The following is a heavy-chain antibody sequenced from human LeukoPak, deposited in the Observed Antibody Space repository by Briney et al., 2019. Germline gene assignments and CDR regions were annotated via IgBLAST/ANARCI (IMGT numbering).Heavy chain of an antibody. Sequence: SETLSLTCAVSGGSFSGYYWSWIRHPPGKGLEWMGELNHSGSTNYNASLKSRFTISGDTSKNQLSLKMSSVTAADTAVYYCASVRKGVVPAAADYWGQGTLVTVSS. CDR2: LNHSGST. D-gene: IGHD2-2*01. CDR1: GGSFSGYY. V-gene: IGHV4-34*01. J-gene: IGHJ4*02. CDR3: ASVRKGVVPAAADY.